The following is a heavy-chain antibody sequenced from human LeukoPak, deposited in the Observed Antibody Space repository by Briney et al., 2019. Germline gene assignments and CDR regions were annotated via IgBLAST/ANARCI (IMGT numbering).Heavy chain of an antibody. V-gene: IGHV3-21*06. CDR2: IHGSASYN. Sequence: PGGSLRLSCAAPGFIFSNYYLNWVRQAPGKGLEWVSCIHGSASYNYYADSVKGRFTVSRDSAKNSLYLEMSSLRVEDTAVYCCVRAFGGYDSQRFYYNMDVWGKGTTVTVSS. CDR3: VRAFGGYDSQRFYYNMDV. D-gene: IGHD5-12*01. J-gene: IGHJ6*03. CDR1: GFIFSNYY.